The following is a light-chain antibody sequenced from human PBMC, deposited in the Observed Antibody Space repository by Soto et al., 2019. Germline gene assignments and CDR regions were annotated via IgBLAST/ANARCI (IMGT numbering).Light chain of an antibody. V-gene: IGKV1-39*01. J-gene: IGKJ2*02. CDR2: AAS. CDR3: QQSYSTPRT. Sequence: DIQMTQSPSSLSASVGDRVTITCRASQSSSSYLNWYQQKPGQAPKLLIYAASSLKSGVPSSFSGSGSGTDFTLTIRSLQPEDFSTYYCQQSYSTPRTVGQGTKLEIK. CDR1: QSSSSY.